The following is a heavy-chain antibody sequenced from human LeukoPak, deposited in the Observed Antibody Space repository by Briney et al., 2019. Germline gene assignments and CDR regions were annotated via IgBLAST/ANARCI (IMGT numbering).Heavy chain of an antibody. J-gene: IGHJ4*02. V-gene: IGHV1-46*01. CDR3: ARGGTWLSHHYTSGKDY. CDR2: INPSGGST. CDR1: GYTFTSYG. Sequence: ASVKVSCKASGYTFTSYGISWVRQAPGQGLEWMGIINPSGGSTSYAQKFQGRVTMTRDTSTSTVYMELSSLRSEDTAVYYCARGGTWLSHHYTSGKDYWGQGTLVTVSS. D-gene: IGHD6-19*01.